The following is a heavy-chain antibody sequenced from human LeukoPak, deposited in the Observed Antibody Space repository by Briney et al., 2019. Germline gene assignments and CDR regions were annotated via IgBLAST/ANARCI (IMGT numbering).Heavy chain of an antibody. D-gene: IGHD7-27*01. J-gene: IGHJ5*02. V-gene: IGHV3-23*01. Sequence: GGSLRLSCVASGFTFSSYAMTWVRQAPGKGLEWVSTISASTINTHYADSVKGRFTISRDNPKNTLFLRMNSLRVDDTAVYYCARLGISFQFNLWGQGALVTISS. CDR3: ARLGISFQFNL. CDR1: GFTFSSYA. CDR2: ISASTINT.